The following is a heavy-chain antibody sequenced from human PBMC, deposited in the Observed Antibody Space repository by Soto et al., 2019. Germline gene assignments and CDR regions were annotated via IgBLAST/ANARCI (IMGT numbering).Heavy chain of an antibody. V-gene: IGHV3-74*01. CDR2: INSDGSTT. J-gene: IGHJ3*02. CDR3: ARDQDQWLVLDAFDI. Sequence: GGSLRLSCAASGFTFSSYWMHWVRQAPGKGLVWVSRINSDGSTTNYADSVKGRFTISRDNAKNTLYLQMNSLRAEDTAVYYCARDQDQWLVLDAFDISGQGTMVTVSS. D-gene: IGHD6-19*01. CDR1: GFTFSSYW.